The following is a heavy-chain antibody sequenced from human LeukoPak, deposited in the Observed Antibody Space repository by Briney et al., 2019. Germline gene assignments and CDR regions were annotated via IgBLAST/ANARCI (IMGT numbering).Heavy chain of an antibody. CDR1: GDSISSYY. CDR3: ARGGGYSSGLDY. CDR2: IYYRGST. D-gene: IGHD6-19*01. V-gene: IGHV4-59*01. Sequence: SETLSLTCTVSGDSISSYYWSWIRQPPGKGLEWIGYIYYRGSTTYNPSLKGRVTISVDTSKNQFSLKLISVTAADTAVYYCARGGGYSSGLDYWGQGTLVTVSS. J-gene: IGHJ4*02.